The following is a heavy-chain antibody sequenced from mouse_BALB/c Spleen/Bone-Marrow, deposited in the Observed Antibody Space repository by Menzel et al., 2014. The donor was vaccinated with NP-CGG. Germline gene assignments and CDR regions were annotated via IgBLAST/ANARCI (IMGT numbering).Heavy chain of an antibody. CDR2: IWAGGST. D-gene: IGHD2-1*01. CDR3: ARDENYYGNYGTTDY. Sequence: VQLQESGPGLVAPSQSLSIPRTVSGFSLTSYGVHWVRQPPGKGLEWLGVIWAGGSTNYNSALMSRLSISKDSSKSQVFLKMNSLQTDDTAMYYCARDENYYGNYGTTDYWGQGTSVTVSS. CDR1: GFSLTSYG. J-gene: IGHJ4*01. V-gene: IGHV2-9*02.